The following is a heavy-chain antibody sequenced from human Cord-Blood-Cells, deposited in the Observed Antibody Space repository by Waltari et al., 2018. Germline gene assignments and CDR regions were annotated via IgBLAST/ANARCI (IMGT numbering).Heavy chain of an antibody. Sequence: QVQLQQWGAGLLKPSETLSLTCAVYGVSFSGYYWSWIRQPPGKGLEWIGEINHSGSTNYNPSLKSRVTISVDTSKNQFSLKLSSVTAADTAVYYCARQGLTDAFDIWGQGTMVTVSS. J-gene: IGHJ3*02. V-gene: IGHV4-34*01. D-gene: IGHD6-25*01. CDR1: GVSFSGYY. CDR3: ARQGLTDAFDI. CDR2: INHSGST.